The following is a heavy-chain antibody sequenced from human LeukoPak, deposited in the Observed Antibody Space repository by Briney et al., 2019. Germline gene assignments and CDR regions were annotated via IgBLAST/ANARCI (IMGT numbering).Heavy chain of an antibody. D-gene: IGHD4-17*01. V-gene: IGHV3-48*03. J-gene: IGHJ4*02. CDR2: ISSSGSTI. Sequence: GGSLSPSCAASGFTFSTYEMNWVRQAPGKGLEWVSYISSSGSTIYYADSVKGRFTISRDNAENSLYLQMNSLRAEDTAISYCVVSTWVYWARETLVTVSS. CDR1: GFTFSTYE. CDR3: VVSTWVY.